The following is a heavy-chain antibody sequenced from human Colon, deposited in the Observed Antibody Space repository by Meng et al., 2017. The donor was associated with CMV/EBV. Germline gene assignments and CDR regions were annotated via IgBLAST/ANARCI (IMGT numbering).Heavy chain of an antibody. CDR3: AYFNPYGGNQGREDY. V-gene: IGHV3-23*01. CDR1: GFNFSSYA. D-gene: IGHD4-23*01. CDR2: ISGSGGST. J-gene: IGHJ4*02. Sequence: SGFNFSSYAMSWVRQALGTGLEWVSAISGSGGSTYYADSVKGRFTISRDNSKNTLYLQMNSLRAEDTAVYYCAYFNPYGGNQGREDYWGQGTLVTVSS.